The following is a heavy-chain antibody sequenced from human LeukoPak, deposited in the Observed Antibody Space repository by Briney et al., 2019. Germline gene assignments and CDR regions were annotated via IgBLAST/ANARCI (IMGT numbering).Heavy chain of an antibody. J-gene: IGHJ4*02. Sequence: PSETLSLTCTVSGGSISSNYWRWNRQPPGKGLEWIGYIYYSGSTNYHPSLKSRVTISVDTSKNQFSLKLSSVTAADTAVYYSARGLWGALDYWGQGTLVTVSS. CDR1: GGSISSNY. CDR2: IYYSGST. CDR3: ARGLWGALDY. D-gene: IGHD7-27*01. V-gene: IGHV4-59*01.